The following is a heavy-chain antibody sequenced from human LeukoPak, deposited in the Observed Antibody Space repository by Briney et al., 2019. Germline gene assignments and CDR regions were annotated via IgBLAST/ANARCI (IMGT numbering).Heavy chain of an antibody. J-gene: IGHJ4*02. D-gene: IGHD3-10*01. CDR2: ISSSSSTI. CDR1: GFTFSSYS. Sequence: GGSLRLSCAASGFTFSSYSMNWVRQAPGKGLEWVSYISSSSSTIYYADSVKGRFTISRDNAKNSLYLQMNSLRAEDTAVYYCAKEGLLWFGEFRYYFDYWGQGTLVTVSS. CDR3: AKEGLLWFGEFRYYFDY. V-gene: IGHV3-48*04.